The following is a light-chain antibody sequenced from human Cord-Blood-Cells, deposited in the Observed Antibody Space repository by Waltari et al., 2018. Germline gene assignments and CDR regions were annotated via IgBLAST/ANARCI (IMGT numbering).Light chain of an antibody. Sequence: QSALTQPASVSGSPGQSITISCTGTSSDVGGYHYVSWYQQHPDKAPKLMIYDVSKRPSGVSNRFSGSKSGNTASLTISGLQAEDEADYYCSSYTSSSTWVFGGGTKLTVL. V-gene: IGLV2-14*01. CDR1: SSDVGGYHY. CDR2: DVS. CDR3: SSYTSSSTWV. J-gene: IGLJ3*02.